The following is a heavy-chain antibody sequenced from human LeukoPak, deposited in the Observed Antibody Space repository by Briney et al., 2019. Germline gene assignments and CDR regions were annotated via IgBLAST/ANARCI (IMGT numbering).Heavy chain of an antibody. Sequence: PGGSLRLSCAASEVTVSSDYMSWVRQAPGQGLEWVSVIYSGGHTYYADSVRGRFTISRDNSKNTVYLQMNSLRAEDTAVYYCARGGGAFCDNKCYRTFDYWGQGTLVTVSS. CDR1: EVTVSSDY. CDR3: ARGGGAFCDNKCYRTFDY. CDR2: IYSGGHT. J-gene: IGHJ4*02. V-gene: IGHV3-66*01. D-gene: IGHD2-21*01.